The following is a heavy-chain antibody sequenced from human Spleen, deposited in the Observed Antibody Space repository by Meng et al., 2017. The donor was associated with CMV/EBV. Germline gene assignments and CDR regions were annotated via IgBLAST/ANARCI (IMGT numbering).Heavy chain of an antibody. J-gene: IGHJ4*02. CDR1: GFPFRSYS. V-gene: IGHV3-21*01. CDR2: ISSSSTYI. Sequence: GGSLRLSCAASGFPFRSYSMNWVRQAPGKGLEWVSYISSSSTYIYYADSVKGRFTIPRDDAKNSLYLQMNSLRAEDTAVYYCAGGYYGSAVADYWGQGMLVTVSS. CDR3: AGGYYGSAVADY. D-gene: IGHD3-10*01.